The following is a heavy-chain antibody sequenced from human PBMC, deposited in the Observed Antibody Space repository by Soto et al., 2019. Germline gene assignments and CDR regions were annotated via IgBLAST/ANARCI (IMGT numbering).Heavy chain of an antibody. CDR3: ARAVGYCSGGSCYSDY. J-gene: IGHJ4*02. D-gene: IGHD2-15*01. CDR2: IYYSGST. V-gene: IGHV4-39*01. CDR1: GGSISSSSYY. Sequence: QLQLQESGPGLVKPSETLSLTCTVSGGSISSSSYYWGWIRQPPGKGLEWIGSIYYSGSTYYNPSLKSRVTISVDTSKNQFSLKLSSVTAADTAVYYCARAVGYCSGGSCYSDYWGQGTLVTVSS.